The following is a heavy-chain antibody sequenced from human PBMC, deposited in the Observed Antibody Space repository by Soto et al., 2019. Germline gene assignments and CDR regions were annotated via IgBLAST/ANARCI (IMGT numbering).Heavy chain of an antibody. CDR3: ARAHTMMILDRFDP. CDR1: GFKFRNYA. Sequence: GGSLRLSCAASGFKFRNYAIHWVRQAPGKGLEWLAVIWFDGSKKYYADSVKGRFTISRDNSKNTVYLDMNSLTADDSGVFYCARAHTMMILDRFDPWGQGTLVTVSS. V-gene: IGHV3-33*01. J-gene: IGHJ5*01. D-gene: IGHD3-22*01. CDR2: IWFDGSKK.